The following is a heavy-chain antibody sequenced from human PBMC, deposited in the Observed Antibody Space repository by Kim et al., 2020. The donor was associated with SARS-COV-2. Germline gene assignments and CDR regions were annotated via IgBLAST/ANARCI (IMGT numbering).Heavy chain of an antibody. CDR3: ARARRTKFGGFAY. Sequence: YTPSLTSRVTISVDTSKNQFSLKLSSVTAADTAVYYCARARRTKFGGFAYWGQGTLVTVSS. D-gene: IGHD2-15*01. J-gene: IGHJ4*02. V-gene: IGHV4-30-2*04.